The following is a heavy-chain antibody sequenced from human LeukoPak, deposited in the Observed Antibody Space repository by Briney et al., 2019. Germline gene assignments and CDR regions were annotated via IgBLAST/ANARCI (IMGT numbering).Heavy chain of an antibody. CDR2: ISGSGGST. V-gene: IGHV3-23*01. CDR3: AKGGVRGVIITYADY. J-gene: IGHJ4*02. Sequence: RPGGSLRLSCAASGFTFSSYAMSWVRQAPGKGLEWVSAISGSGGSTYYADSVKGRFTISRDNSKNTLYLQMNSLRAEDTAVYYCAKGGVRGVIITYADYWGQGTLVTVSS. D-gene: IGHD3-10*01. CDR1: GFTFSSYA.